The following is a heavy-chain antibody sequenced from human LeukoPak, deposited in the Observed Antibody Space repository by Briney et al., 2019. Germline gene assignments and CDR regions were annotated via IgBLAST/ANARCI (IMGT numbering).Heavy chain of an antibody. CDR1: GYTFTGYY. CDR2: INPNSGVT. V-gene: IGHV1-2*02. J-gene: IGHJ4*02. Sequence: ASVKVSCMASGYTFTGYYMHWVRQAPGQGRAWMGWINPNSGVTNYSQKFQGRVNMTRDTSISTAYMELSRLRSDDTAVYYCARDGGGLNDIHADYWGQGTLVTVSS. CDR3: ARDGGGLNDIHADY. D-gene: IGHD3-9*01.